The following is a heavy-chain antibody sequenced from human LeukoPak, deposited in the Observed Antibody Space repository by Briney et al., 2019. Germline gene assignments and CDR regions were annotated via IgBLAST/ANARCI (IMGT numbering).Heavy chain of an antibody. CDR2: IYTSGST. V-gene: IGHV4-61*02. J-gene: IGHJ5*02. Sequence: PSQTLSLTCTVSGGSISSGSYYWSWIRQPAGKGLEWIGRIYTSGSTNYNPSLKSRVTISVDTSKNQFSLKLSSVTAADTAVYYCARGYYDILILLENWFDPWGQGTLVTVSS. CDR3: ARGYYDILILLENWFDP. D-gene: IGHD3-9*01. CDR1: GGSISSGSYY.